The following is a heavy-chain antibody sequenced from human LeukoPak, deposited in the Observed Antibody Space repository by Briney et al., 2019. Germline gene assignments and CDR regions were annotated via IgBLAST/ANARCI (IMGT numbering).Heavy chain of an antibody. CDR1: GGSINNYY. CDR2: IYYTGST. D-gene: IGHD1-26*01. J-gene: IGHJ4*02. Sequence: SETLSLTCTVSGGSINNYYWSWVRQPPGEGLEWIGYIYYTGSTNYNPFLKSRVTMSIDTSKNQFSLKLSSVTTADTAVYYCARDASGSYLGFDYWGQGTLVTVSS. V-gene: IGHV4-59*01. CDR3: ARDASGSYLGFDY.